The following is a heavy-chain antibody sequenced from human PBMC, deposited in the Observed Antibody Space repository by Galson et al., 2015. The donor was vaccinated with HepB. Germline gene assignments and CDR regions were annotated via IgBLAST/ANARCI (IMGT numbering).Heavy chain of an antibody. CDR3: ARERGLFTFDI. CDR2: ISSSSSYI. V-gene: IGHV3-21*01. D-gene: IGHD3-10*01. J-gene: IGHJ3*02. Sequence: SLRLSCAASGFTFSSYSMNWVRQAPGKGLEWVSSISSSSSYIYYADSVRGRFTISRDNAKNSLYLQMNTLRAEDTAVYYCARERGLFTFDIWGQGTMVTVSS. CDR1: GFTFSSYS.